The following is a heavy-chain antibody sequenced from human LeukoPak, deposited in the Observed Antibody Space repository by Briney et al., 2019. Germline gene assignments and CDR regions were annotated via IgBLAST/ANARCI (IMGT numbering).Heavy chain of an antibody. Sequence: PGGSLRLSCAVSGFTFSSFAMSWVRQAPGKGLEWVSVISDSGGTTFYADSVKGRFTISRDNSKNTLYLQMSSLRAEVTAVYYCAKEASGYGYYFDYWGQGTLVTVSS. J-gene: IGHJ4*02. CDR2: ISDSGGTT. CDR1: GFTFSSFA. V-gene: IGHV3-23*01. D-gene: IGHD3-10*01. CDR3: AKEASGYGYYFDY.